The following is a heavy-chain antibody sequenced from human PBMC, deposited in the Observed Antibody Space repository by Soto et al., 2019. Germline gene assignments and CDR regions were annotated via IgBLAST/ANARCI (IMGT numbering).Heavy chain of an antibody. CDR3: TRESSGWPD. CDR1: GFTFSGSA. V-gene: IGHV3-73*02. CDR2: IRSKVNSYAT. D-gene: IGHD6-19*01. J-gene: IGHJ4*02. Sequence: EVQLVESGGGLVQPGGSLKLSCAASGFTFSGSAMHWVRQTSGKGLEWVGRIRSKVNSYATAYAASVKGRFTISRDDSKNTAYLQMNSLKTEDTAVYYCTRESSGWPDWGQGTLVTVSS.